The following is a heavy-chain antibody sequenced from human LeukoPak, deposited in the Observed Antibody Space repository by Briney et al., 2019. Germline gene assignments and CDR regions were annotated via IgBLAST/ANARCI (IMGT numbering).Heavy chain of an antibody. CDR2: ISGSGGST. CDR3: AKKEEWLQSSIDY. CDR1: GFSFSSYA. V-gene: IGHV3-23*01. D-gene: IGHD5-24*01. Sequence: GGSLRLSCAASGFSFSSYAMTWVRQAPGKGLEWVSAISGSGGSTYYADSVKGRFTISRDNSKNTLYLQMNSLRAEDTAVYYCAKKEEWLQSSIDYWGQGTLVTVTS. J-gene: IGHJ4*02.